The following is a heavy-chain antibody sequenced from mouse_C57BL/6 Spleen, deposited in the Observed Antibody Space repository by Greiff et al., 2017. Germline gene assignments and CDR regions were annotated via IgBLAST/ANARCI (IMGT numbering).Heavy chain of an antibody. V-gene: IGHV1-81*01. CDR2: IYPRSGNT. J-gene: IGHJ4*01. CDR1: GYTFTSYG. CDR3: ARITTVVAPYGMDY. D-gene: IGHD1-1*01. Sequence: VKLMESGAELARPGASVKLSCKASGYTFTSYGISWVKQRTGQGLEWIGEIYPRSGNTYYNEKFKGKATLTADKSSSKAYMELRSLTSEDSAVYFCARITTVVAPYGMDYWGQGTSVTVSS.